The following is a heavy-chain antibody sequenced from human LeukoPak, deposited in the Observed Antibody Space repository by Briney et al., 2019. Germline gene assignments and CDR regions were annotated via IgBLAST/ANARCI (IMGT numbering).Heavy chain of an antibody. J-gene: IGHJ4*02. CDR2: ISYDGSNK. V-gene: IGHV3-30*04. Sequence: PGRSLRLSCAASGFTFSSYAMRWVRQAPGKGLEWVAVISYDGSNKYYADSVKGRFTISRDNSKNTLYLQMNSLRAEDTAVYYCARAPSGSYYKAFDYWGQGTLVTVSS. CDR3: ARAPSGSYYKAFDY. CDR1: GFTFSSYA. D-gene: IGHD3-10*01.